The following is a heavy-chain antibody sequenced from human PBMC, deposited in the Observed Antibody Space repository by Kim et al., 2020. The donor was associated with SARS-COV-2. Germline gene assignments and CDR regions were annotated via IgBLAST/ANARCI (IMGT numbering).Heavy chain of an antibody. V-gene: IGHV3-23*01. J-gene: IGHJ4*02. Sequence: STYSADSVKGRFAISRDNSKNRLYLQMNSLRDEDTAVYYCAKNSRTIGGYWGQGTLITVSS. D-gene: IGHD3-16*01. CDR3: AKNSRTIGGY. CDR2: ST.